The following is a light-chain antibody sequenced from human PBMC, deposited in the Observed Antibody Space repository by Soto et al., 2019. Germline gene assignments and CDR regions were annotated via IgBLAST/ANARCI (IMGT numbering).Light chain of an antibody. Sequence: DIQMTQSPSSLSASVEERVTITCRASQSITNYLNWYQQKPERAPKLLIYTASSLQSGVPSRFSGSGSGTDFTLPISSLQPEDFATYYCQQTYSFPRAFGQGTKVDIK. CDR1: QSITNY. J-gene: IGKJ1*01. CDR3: QQTYSFPRA. V-gene: IGKV1-39*01. CDR2: TAS.